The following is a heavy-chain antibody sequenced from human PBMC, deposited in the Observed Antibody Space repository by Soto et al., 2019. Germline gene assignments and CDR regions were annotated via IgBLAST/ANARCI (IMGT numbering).Heavy chain of an antibody. CDR1: GDPRTSYY. D-gene: IGHD3-22*01. V-gene: IGHV4-59*01. J-gene: IGHJ5*01. CDR3: ARDFYDSVGYTWFDS. Sequence: LALTCRFFGDPRTSYYWGCIRRAPGKGLELIGHLHNSGTSTHNPPLNGRVTISIDMSKKQFALKLTSLTSADTAVYYCARDFYDSVGYTWFDSWRQGTMVTVSS. CDR2: LHNSGTS.